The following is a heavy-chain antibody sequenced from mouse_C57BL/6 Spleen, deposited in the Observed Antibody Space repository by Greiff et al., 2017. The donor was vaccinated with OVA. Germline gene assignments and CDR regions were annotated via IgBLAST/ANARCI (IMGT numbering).Heavy chain of an antibody. CDR1: GYTFTSYW. CDR3: AREGLRYFDY. D-gene: IGHD2-4*01. V-gene: IGHV1-64*01. Sequence: QVQLQQPGAELVKPGASVKLSCKASGYTFTSYWMHWVKQRPGQGLEWIGMIHPNSGSTNYNEKFKSKATLTVDKASSTAYMQLSSLTSEDSAVYYCAREGLRYFDYWGQGTTLTVSS. CDR2: IHPNSGST. J-gene: IGHJ2*01.